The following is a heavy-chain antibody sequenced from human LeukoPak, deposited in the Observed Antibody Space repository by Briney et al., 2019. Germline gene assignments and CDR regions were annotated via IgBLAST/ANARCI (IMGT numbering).Heavy chain of an antibody. CDR3: TTDPPRYCSSTSCYYGY. D-gene: IGHD2-2*01. CDR2: IKSKFDGETT. V-gene: IGHV3-15*06. J-gene: IGHJ4*02. CDR1: GFTFRNAW. Sequence: GGSLRLSXAASGFTFRNAWMSWVRQAPGKGLEWVGRIKSKFDGETTQYAAPVKGRFTISRDDSKNTLYLQMNSLKTEDTAVYYCTTDPPRYCSSTSCYYGYWGQGTLVTVSS.